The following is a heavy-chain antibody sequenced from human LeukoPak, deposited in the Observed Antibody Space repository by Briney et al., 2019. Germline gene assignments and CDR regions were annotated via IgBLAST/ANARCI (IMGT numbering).Heavy chain of an antibody. CDR1: GGSIRSSSSSSSYY. D-gene: IGHD3-3*01. CDR2: IEYSGST. Sequence: SETLSLTCTVSGGSIRSSSSSSSYYWGWIRQSPGKGLEWIGSIEYSGSTYHNPSLKSRVTISVDTSKNQFSLKVKSVTAADTAVYYCARTYFDFWSGRNYFDFWGHGSLVIVSS. CDR3: ARTYFDFWSGRNYFDF. J-gene: IGHJ4*01. V-gene: IGHV4-39*07.